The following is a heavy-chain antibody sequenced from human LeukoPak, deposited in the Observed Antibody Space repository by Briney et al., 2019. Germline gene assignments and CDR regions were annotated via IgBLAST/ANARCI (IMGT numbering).Heavy chain of an antibody. CDR2: INPQSGGT. D-gene: IGHD2-2*01. Sequence: VASVRVSCKASGYMFRNYYIYWVRHAPGQGLEWMGWINPQSGGTRYAPKFQGRVTMSSDTSINTVYMELGSLRVDDSAVFYCARVARLSDRSTPAGCDIWGQGTLVTVSS. CDR1: GYMFRNYY. J-gene: IGHJ3*02. CDR3: ARVARLSDRSTPAGCDI. V-gene: IGHV1-2*02.